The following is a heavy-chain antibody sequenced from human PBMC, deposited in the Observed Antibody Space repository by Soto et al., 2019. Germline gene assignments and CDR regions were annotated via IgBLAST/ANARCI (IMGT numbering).Heavy chain of an antibody. V-gene: IGHV4-59*01. J-gene: IGHJ4*02. CDR3: ARENYYGSGSYTPFDY. Sequence: PSETLSLTSTVSGGSIISYDWSWIRQQPGKGLEWIGYIYYSGRTNYNPSLKSRVTMSVDTSKNQFSLKLSSVTTADSAVYYCARENYYGSGSYTPFDYWGQGILVTVSS. CDR2: IYYSGRT. D-gene: IGHD3-10*01. CDR1: GGSIISYD.